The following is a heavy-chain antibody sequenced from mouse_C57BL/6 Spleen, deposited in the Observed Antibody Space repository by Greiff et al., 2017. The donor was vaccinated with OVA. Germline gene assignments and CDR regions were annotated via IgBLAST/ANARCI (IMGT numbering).Heavy chain of an antibody. J-gene: IGHJ4*01. CDR2: ISYDGSN. V-gene: IGHV3-6*01. Sequence: DVQLQESGPGLVKPSQSLSLTCSVTGYSITSGYYWNWIRQFPGNKLEWMGYISYDGSNNYNPSLKNRISITRDTSKNQFFLKLNSVTTEDTATYYCARGVFSYYYAMDYWGQGTSVTVSS. CDR1: GYSITSGYY. CDR3: ARGVFSYYYAMDY.